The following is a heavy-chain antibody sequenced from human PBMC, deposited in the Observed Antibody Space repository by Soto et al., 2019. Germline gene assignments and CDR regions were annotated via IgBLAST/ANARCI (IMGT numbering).Heavy chain of an antibody. D-gene: IGHD4-17*01. CDR3: ATTVNGLDYGMDV. Sequence: ASVRVSCKASGYTFTGYYMHWVRQAPGQGLEWMGWINPNSGGTNYAQKFQGWVTMTRDTSISTAYMELSRLRSDDTAVYYCATTVNGLDYGMDVWGQGTTVTVSS. CDR1: GYTFTGYY. J-gene: IGHJ6*02. V-gene: IGHV1-2*04. CDR2: INPNSGGT.